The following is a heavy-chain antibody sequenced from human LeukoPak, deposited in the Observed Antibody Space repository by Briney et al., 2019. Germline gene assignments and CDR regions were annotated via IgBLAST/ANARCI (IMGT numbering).Heavy chain of an antibody. CDR3: AREESGGLSWGMED. Sequence: VASVKVFCKASGYTFTSYDINWVRQAPGQGFKCMVWMNPNSGNTGYAQMFQDRVTMTRNTSISTAYMELSGLRSEDTAVYYCAREESGGLSWGMEDWGQGTTVTVSS. D-gene: IGHD3-10*01. J-gene: IGHJ6*02. CDR1: GYTFTSYD. CDR2: MNPNSGNT. V-gene: IGHV1-8*01.